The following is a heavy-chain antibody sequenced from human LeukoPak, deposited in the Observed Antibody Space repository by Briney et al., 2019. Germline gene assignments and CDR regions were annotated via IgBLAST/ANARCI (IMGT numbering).Heavy chain of an antibody. CDR1: GGSFSDYY. Sequence: SETLSLTCAVYGGSFSDYYWTWIRRPPGKGLEWIGEINHSGSTKYNPSLKSRVTISADTSENQFSLRLSSVTAADTAVYYCARGPPIKYDILTGYYNFDSWGQGTLVTVSS. D-gene: IGHD3-9*01. J-gene: IGHJ4*02. V-gene: IGHV4-34*01. CDR2: INHSGST. CDR3: ARGPPIKYDILTGYYNFDS.